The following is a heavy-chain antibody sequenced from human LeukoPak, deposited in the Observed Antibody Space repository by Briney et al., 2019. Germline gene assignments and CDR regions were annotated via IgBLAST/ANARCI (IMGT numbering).Heavy chain of an antibody. V-gene: IGHV3-66*01. J-gene: IGHJ6*02. Sequence: GGSLRLSCAASGFTVSSNYMSGVRQAPGKGLEWVSIIYSGGNTYYADSVKGRFTISRDNSKNTLYLQMNSLRAEDTAVYYCARERIQLWLSVVYHYGMDVWGQGTTVTVSS. CDR1: GFTVSSNY. CDR3: ARERIQLWLSVVYHYGMDV. CDR2: IYSGGNT. D-gene: IGHD5-18*01.